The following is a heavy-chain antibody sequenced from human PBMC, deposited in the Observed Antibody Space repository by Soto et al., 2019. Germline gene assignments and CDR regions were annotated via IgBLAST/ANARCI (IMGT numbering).Heavy chain of an antibody. CDR3: ATPARDFYGPFYQHSGLDV. V-gene: IGHV1-69*01. J-gene: IGHJ6*02. CDR2: IIPNFGAP. D-gene: IGHD3-16*01. Sequence: QVQLVQSGPEVKKTGSSMKVSCKASGGPFRGYGVNWVRQAPGQGLEWIGGIIPNFGAPNYAQKFQGRVSITADEVTSTVYMEWKGLRSDDTAVYYCATPARDFYGPFYQHSGLDVWGQGTRLTVSS. CDR1: GGPFRGYG.